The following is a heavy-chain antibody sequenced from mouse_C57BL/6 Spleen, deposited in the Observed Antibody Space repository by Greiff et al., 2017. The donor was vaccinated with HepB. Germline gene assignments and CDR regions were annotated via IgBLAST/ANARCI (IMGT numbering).Heavy chain of an antibody. J-gene: IGHJ2*01. CDR3: ARKDGSRLFDY. CDR1: GYAFSSYW. V-gene: IGHV1-80*01. CDR2: IYPGDGDT. Sequence: VQLQQSGAELVKPGASVKISCKASGYAFSSYWMNWVKQRPGKGLEWIGQIYPGDGDTNYNGKFKGKATLTADKSSSTAYTQLSSLTSEDSAVYFCARKDGSRLFDYWGQGTTLTVSS. D-gene: IGHD1-1*01.